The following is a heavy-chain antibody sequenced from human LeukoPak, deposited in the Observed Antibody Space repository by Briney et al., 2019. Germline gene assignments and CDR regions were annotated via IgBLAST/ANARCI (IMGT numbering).Heavy chain of an antibody. CDR1: GYTFTSYD. V-gene: IGHV1-8*03. D-gene: IGHD3-22*01. J-gene: IGHJ4*02. CDR2: MNPNSGNT. CDR3: ARGRYYYDSSGYCDY. Sequence: GASVKVSCKASGYTFTSYDINWVRQAAGQGLEWIGWMNPNSGNTGYAQKFQGRVTITRNTSISTAYMELSSLRSEDTAVYYCARGRYYYDSSGYCDYWGQGTLVTVSS.